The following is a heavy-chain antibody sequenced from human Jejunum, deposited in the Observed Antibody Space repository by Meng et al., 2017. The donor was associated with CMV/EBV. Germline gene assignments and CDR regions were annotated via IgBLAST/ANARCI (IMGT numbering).Heavy chain of an antibody. V-gene: IGHV3-21*06. CDR2: ISRSSSHK. CDR3: VKDQGGTVYHGMDV. D-gene: IGHD1-1*01. J-gene: IGHJ6*02. Sequence: SGFTFSDHYMDWVRQAPGKGLEWVSAISRSSSHKYYTDSVKGRFTISRDNARNILYLQMNSLRAEDTGVYYCVKDQGGTVYHGMDVWGQGTTVTVSS. CDR1: GFTFSDHY.